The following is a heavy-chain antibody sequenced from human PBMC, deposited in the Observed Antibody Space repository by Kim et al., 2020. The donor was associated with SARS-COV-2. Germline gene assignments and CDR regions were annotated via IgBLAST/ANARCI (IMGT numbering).Heavy chain of an antibody. V-gene: IGHV1-69*01. D-gene: IGHD6-13*01. CDR3: ARDSPDSSSSC. CDR2: A. J-gene: IGHJ4*02. Sequence: ADDEQKVQGRVTIAADESTSTAYMELSSLRSEDTAVYYCARDSPDSSSSCWGQGTLVTVSS.